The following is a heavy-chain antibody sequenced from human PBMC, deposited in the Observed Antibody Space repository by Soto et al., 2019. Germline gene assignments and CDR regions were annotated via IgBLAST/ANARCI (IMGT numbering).Heavy chain of an antibody. D-gene: IGHD6-19*01. CDR1: GFTFSSYG. CDR2: IWFDGSNK. V-gene: IGHV3-30*19. CDR3: ARSLAVAVYVDS. J-gene: IGHJ4*02. Sequence: GGSLRLSCAASGFTFSSYGMHWVRQAPGKGLEWVAVIWFDGSNKYYADSVKGRFTISRDNSKNTLFVQMNSLRAEDTAVYYCARSLAVAVYVDSWGQGTLVTVSS.